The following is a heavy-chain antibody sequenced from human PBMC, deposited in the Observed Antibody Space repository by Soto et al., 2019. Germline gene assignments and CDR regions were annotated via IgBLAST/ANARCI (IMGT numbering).Heavy chain of an antibody. CDR1: GGTFSSYA. V-gene: IGHV1-69*01. CDR2: IIPIFGTG. D-gene: IGHD6-13*01. Sequence: QVQLVQSGAALKKPGSSVKVSCKASGGTFSSYAISWVRQAPGQGLEWMGGIIPIFGTGNYAQKFQGRVTIDADEPTGTAYMELSSLRSEDTAVYYCAPPGIAAHLAYYGMDVWSQGTTVTVAS. J-gene: IGHJ6*02. CDR3: APPGIAAHLAYYGMDV.